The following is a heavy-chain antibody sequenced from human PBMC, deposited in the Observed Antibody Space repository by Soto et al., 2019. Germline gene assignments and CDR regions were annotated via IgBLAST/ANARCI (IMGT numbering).Heavy chain of an antibody. CDR2: ISSSSSTI. CDR1: GFTFSSYS. CDR3: ARSYYYDSSGYR. D-gene: IGHD3-22*01. V-gene: IGHV3-48*01. J-gene: IGHJ4*02. Sequence: GGSLRLSCAASGFTFSSYSMNWVRQAPGKGLEWVSYISSSSSTIYYADSVKGQFTISRDNAKNSLYLQMNSLRAEDTAVYYCARSYYYDSSGYRWGQGTLVTVSS.